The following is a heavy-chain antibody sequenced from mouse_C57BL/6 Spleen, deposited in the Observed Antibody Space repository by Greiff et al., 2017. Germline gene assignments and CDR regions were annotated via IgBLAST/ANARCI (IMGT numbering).Heavy chain of an antibody. CDR2: IHPNSGST. D-gene: IGHD3-2*02. CDR1: GYTFTSYW. V-gene: IGHV1-64*01. Sequence: QVQLQQPGAELVKPGASVKLSCKASGYTFTSYWMHGVKQRPGQGLEWIGMIHPNSGSTNYNEKFKSKATLTVDKSSSTAYMQLSSLTSEDSAVYYCARSTQALYAMDYWGQGTSVTVSS. J-gene: IGHJ4*01. CDR3: ARSTQALYAMDY.